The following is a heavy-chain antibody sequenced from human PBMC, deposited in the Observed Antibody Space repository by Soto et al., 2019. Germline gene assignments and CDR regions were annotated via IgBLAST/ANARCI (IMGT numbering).Heavy chain of an antibody. Sequence: SVKVSCKASGGTFSSYAISWVRQAPGQGLEWMGGIIPIFGTANYAQKFQGRVTITADESTSTAYMELSSLRSEDTAVYYCARAGDIVVVVAATTGYYYGMDVWGQGTTVTVYS. CDR1: GGTFSSYA. CDR2: IIPIFGTA. J-gene: IGHJ6*02. V-gene: IGHV1-69*13. D-gene: IGHD2-15*01. CDR3: ARAGDIVVVVAATTGYYYGMDV.